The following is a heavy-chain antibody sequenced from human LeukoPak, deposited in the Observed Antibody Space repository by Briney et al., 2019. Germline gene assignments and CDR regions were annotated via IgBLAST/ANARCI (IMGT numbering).Heavy chain of an antibody. D-gene: IGHD3-22*01. CDR1: GFTFSCST. J-gene: IGHJ3*01. CDR3: TASGLYYYESSGRTQSDAFEL. V-gene: IGHV3-73*01. Sequence: GGSLRLSCAASGFTFSCSTMQWVRQASGKGLELVGRVRSKGNSYATAYAASVKGRFTISRDDSKNTTYLQMKSLKTEDTAVYYCTASGLYYYESSGRTQSDAFELWGQGTMVTVSS. CDR2: VRSKGNSYAT.